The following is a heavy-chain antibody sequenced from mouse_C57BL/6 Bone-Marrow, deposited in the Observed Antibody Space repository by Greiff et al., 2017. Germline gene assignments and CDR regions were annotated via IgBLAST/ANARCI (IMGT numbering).Heavy chain of an antibody. CDR3: ARGRSLDY. V-gene: IGHV5-17*01. CDR1: GFTFSDYG. CDR2: ISSGSSTI. J-gene: IGHJ2*01. Sequence: DVKLVESGGGLVKPGGSLKLSCAASGFTFSDYGMHWVRQAPEKGLEWVAYISSGSSTIYYADTVKGRFTISRDNAKNTLFLQMTRRRSEDTAMYYCARGRSLDYWGQGTTLTVSS.